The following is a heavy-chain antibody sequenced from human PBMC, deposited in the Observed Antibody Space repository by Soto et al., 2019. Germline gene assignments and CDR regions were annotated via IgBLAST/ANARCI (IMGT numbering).Heavy chain of an antibody. Sequence: QVQLQASGPGLVKPSGTLSLTCAVSGGSISRSNWWSWVRQPPGKGLEWIGEIYHSGSTNYNPSLKSRVTISVDKSKNQFSLKLSSVTAADTAVYYCARSLGRLPSGSCSYWGQGTLVTVSS. D-gene: IGHD2-15*01. V-gene: IGHV4-4*02. CDR3: ARSLGRLPSGSCSY. J-gene: IGHJ4*02. CDR2: IYHSGST. CDR1: GGSISRSNW.